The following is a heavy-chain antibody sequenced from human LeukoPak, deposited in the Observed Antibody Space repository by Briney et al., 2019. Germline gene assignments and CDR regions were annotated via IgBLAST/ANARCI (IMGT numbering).Heavy chain of an antibody. D-gene: IGHD1-26*01. J-gene: IGHJ4*02. V-gene: IGHV3-66*01. CDR1: GFTVSSYY. CDR2: IYSGGST. CDR3: ARGKIVNPYRVFDY. Sequence: PGGSLRLSCAASGFTVSSYYMNWVRQAPGKGLEWVSVIYSGGSTYYADSVKGRFTISGDNSKNTLYLQVDSLRAEDTAVYYCARGKIVNPYRVFDYWGQGTLVTVSS.